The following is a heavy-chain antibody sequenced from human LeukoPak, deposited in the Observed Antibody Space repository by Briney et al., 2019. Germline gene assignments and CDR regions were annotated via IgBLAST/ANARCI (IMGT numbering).Heavy chain of an antibody. D-gene: IGHD3-3*01. Sequence: PSETLSLTCAVYGGSFSGYYWSWIRQPPGKGLEWIGEINHSGSTNYNPSLKSRVTISVDTSKNQFSLKLSSVTAADTAVYYCARRSSINDFWSGYFLWGQGTLVTVSS. J-gene: IGHJ4*02. CDR3: ARRSSINDFWSGYFL. V-gene: IGHV4-34*01. CDR1: GGSFSGYY. CDR2: INHSGST.